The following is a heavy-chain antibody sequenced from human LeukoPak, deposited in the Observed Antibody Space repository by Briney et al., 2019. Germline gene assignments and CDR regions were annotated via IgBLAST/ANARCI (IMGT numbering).Heavy chain of an antibody. CDR2: IYSGGST. CDR1: GFTVSSNY. CDR3: ARDIVGAATDY. D-gene: IGHD1-26*01. Sequence: GGSLRLSCAASGFTVSSNYMSWVRQAPGKGLEWVSVIYSGGSTYYADSVKGRFTISRDNSKNTLYLQMNSLRAADTAVYYCARDIVGAATDYWGQGTLVTVSS. J-gene: IGHJ4*02. V-gene: IGHV3-53*01.